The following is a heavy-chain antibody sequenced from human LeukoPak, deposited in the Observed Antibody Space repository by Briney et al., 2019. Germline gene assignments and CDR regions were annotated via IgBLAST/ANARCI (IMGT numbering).Heavy chain of an antibody. CDR2: IWYDGSNN. Sequence: PGRTLRPSCAASGFTSCSVGIPRGREAPGPGLEGVAVIWYDGSNNYYAASVKGRFNISRDNSKNAVYLEMNSLRAEDTALYYCAKDLNRAIRGGRMDVWGQGTTVTVSS. D-gene: IGHD3-16*01. CDR1: GFTSCSVG. J-gene: IGHJ6*02. V-gene: IGHV3-33*06. CDR3: AKDLNRAIRGGRMDV.